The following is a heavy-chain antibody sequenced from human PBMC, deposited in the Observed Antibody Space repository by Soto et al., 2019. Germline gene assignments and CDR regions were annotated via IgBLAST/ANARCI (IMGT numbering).Heavy chain of an antibody. V-gene: IGHV3-30*18. CDR2: ISYDGSNK. CDR3: AKDGTRYCSGGSCFGYYGMEV. Sequence: GGSLRLSCAASGFTFSSYGMHWVRQAPGKGLEWVAVISYDGSNKYYADSVKGRFTISRDNSKNTLYLQMNSLRAEDTAVYYCAKDGTRYCSGGSCFGYYGMEVWGQASQVTV. D-gene: IGHD2-15*01. CDR1: GFTFSSYG. J-gene: IGHJ6*02.